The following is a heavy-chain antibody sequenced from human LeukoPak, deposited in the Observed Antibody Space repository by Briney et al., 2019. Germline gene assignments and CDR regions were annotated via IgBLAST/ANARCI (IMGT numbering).Heavy chain of an antibody. CDR2: INPNSGDT. CDR3: ARLAITGTMEPPLDY. J-gene: IGHJ4*02. V-gene: IGHV1-2*02. D-gene: IGHD1-20*01. CDR1: GYTFTGYS. Sequence: GASVKVSCKASGYTFTGYSLHWVRQAPAQGPEWMGWINPNSGDTKYAQNFQGRVTMTRDTAISTAYMEVSRLRSDDTAVYYCARLAITGTMEPPLDYWGQGILVTVSS.